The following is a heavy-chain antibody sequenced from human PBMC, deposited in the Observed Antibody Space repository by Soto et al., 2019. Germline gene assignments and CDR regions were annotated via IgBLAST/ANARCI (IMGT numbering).Heavy chain of an antibody. CDR2: INYVGRTS. D-gene: IGHD3-10*01. CDR3: ARFRRNYFDY. V-gene: IGHV4-59*01. Sequence: PSETLSLTCTVSGDSMSGFYWSWIRQTSGKGLEWIGYINYVGRTSYYSPSLQSRVTISLDSSKNQFSLILSSVTAADTAVYFCARFRRNYFDYWGQGTQVTVSS. CDR1: GDSMSGFY. J-gene: IGHJ4*02.